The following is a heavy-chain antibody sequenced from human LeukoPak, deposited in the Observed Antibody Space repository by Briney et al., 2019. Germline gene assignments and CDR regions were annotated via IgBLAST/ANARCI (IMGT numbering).Heavy chain of an antibody. CDR3: ARRTNEGGAGYYDFWSGYSEDWFDP. CDR2: MNPNRGNT. D-gene: IGHD3-3*01. CDR1: GYTFTSYD. Sequence: GASVKVSCKASGYTFTSYDMNWVRQAPGQGLEGMGWMNPNRGNTDYSQKFQCIFTITTNPSIRTAYMQLSSLRSEDTAVYYCARRTNEGGAGYYDFWSGYSEDWFDPWGQGTLVTVSS. J-gene: IGHJ5*02. V-gene: IGHV1-8*03.